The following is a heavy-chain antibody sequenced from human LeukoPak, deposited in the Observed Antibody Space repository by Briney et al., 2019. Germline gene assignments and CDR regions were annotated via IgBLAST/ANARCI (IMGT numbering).Heavy chain of an antibody. D-gene: IGHD6-13*01. CDR1: GFTFSSYW. CDR3: ARDRYSSSWYESDY. J-gene: IGHJ4*02. Sequence: GGSLRLSCAASGFTFSSYWMSWVRQAPGKGLEWVANIKQDGSEKYYVDSVKGRFTISRDNAKNSLYLQMNSLRAEDTAVYYCARDRYSSSWYESDYWGQGTLVTVSS. CDR2: IKQDGSEK. V-gene: IGHV3-7*03.